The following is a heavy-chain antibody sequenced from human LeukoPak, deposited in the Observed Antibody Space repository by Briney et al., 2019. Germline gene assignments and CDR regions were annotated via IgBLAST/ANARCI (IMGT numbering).Heavy chain of an antibody. J-gene: IGHJ4*02. D-gene: IGHD6-13*01. V-gene: IGHV4-59*01. CDR3: ARERIAAAGRGSFDY. CDR1: GGSISSYY. Sequence: SETLSLTCTVSGGSISSYYWMWIRQPPGKGLEGIGYIYYSGSTNYNPSLKSRVTISVDTSKTQFSLKLSSVTAADTAVYYCARERIAAAGRGSFDYWGQGTLVTVFS. CDR2: IYYSGST.